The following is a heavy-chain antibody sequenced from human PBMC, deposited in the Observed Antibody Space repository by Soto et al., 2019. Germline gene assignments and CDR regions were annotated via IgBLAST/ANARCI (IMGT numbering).Heavy chain of an antibody. Sequence: QVQLVESGGGVVQPGRSLRLSCAASGFTFSSYGMHWVRQAPGKGLEWVAVIWYDGSNKYYADSVKGRFTISRDNSKNPRYLQMNSLRAEDKAVYYCARNYGSGREGWFDPWGQGTLLTVAS. CDR1: GFTFSSYG. V-gene: IGHV3-33*01. D-gene: IGHD3-10*01. J-gene: IGHJ5*02. CDR3: ARNYGSGREGWFDP. CDR2: IWYDGSNK.